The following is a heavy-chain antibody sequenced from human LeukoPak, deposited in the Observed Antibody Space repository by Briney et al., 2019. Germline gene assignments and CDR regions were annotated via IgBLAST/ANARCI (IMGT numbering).Heavy chain of an antibody. D-gene: IGHD5-24*01. Sequence: GESLKISCKGSGYNFSSYWIGWVRQMPGKGLEWMGSIYPGDSDNRYSPSFQRQVNISADKSISTASLQWSILKASDTAMYYCARRDGYDSTTFDYWGQGTLVTVSS. J-gene: IGHJ4*02. CDR2: IYPGDSDN. CDR1: GYNFSSYW. V-gene: IGHV5-51*01. CDR3: ARRDGYDSTTFDY.